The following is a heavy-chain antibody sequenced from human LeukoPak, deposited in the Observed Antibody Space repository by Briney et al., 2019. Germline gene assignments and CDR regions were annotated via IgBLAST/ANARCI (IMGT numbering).Heavy chain of an antibody. J-gene: IGHJ6*02. D-gene: IGHD5-12*01. CDR1: GFTFSSYS. V-gene: IGHV3-21*01. CDR3: ARDRAYSGYDTNGMDV. CDR2: ISSSSSYI. Sequence: PGGSLRLSCAASGFTFSSYSMNWVRQAPGKGLEWVSSISSSSSYIYYADSVKGRFTISRDNAKNSLYLQMNSLRAEDTAVYYCARDRAYSGYDTNGMDVWGQGTTVTVSS.